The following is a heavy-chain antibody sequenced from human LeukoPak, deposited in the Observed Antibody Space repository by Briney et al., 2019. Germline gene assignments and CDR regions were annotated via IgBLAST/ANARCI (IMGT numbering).Heavy chain of an antibody. D-gene: IGHD5-12*01. CDR2: IVPMFGTD. J-gene: IGHJ3*02. CDR1: GYTFTSYG. Sequence: SVKVSCKASGYTFTSYGISWVRQAPGQGLEWMGGIVPMFGTDVYAQRFQGRVTVTADESTTTAYMELISLTSEDTAMYYCARDLLSVDNYDALDIWGQGTMVTVSS. CDR3: ARDLLSVDNYDALDI. V-gene: IGHV1-69*13.